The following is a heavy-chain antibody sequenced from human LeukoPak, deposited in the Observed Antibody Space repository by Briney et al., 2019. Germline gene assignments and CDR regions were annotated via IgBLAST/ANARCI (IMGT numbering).Heavy chain of an antibody. D-gene: IGHD3-22*01. V-gene: IGHV3-48*04. CDR2: ISSSSSTI. CDR3: ARGQQYYDGSGSFDY. CDR1: GFTFSSYS. Sequence: AGGSLRLSCAASGFTFSSYSMNWVRQAPGKGLEWVSYISSSSSTIYYADSVKGRFTISRDNAENSLYLQMNSLRAEDTAVYYCARGQQYYDGSGSFDYWGQGTLVTVSS. J-gene: IGHJ4*02.